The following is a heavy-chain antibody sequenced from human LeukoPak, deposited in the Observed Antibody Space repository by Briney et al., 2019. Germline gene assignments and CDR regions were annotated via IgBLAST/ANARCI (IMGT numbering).Heavy chain of an antibody. Sequence: GGSLRLSCAASGFTFSSYAMHWVRQAPGKGLEWVSAISGGIGTIYYADSVKGRFTISRDNAKNSLYLQMNSLRAEDTAVYYCARGWLGSSSEGFGYWGQGTLVTVSS. CDR3: ARGWLGSSSEGFGY. V-gene: IGHV3-48*01. CDR2: ISGGIGTI. D-gene: IGHD6-6*01. CDR1: GFTFSSYA. J-gene: IGHJ4*02.